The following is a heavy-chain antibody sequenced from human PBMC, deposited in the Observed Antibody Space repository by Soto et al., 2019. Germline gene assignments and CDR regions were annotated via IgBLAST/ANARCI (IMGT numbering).Heavy chain of an antibody. D-gene: IGHD4-17*01. J-gene: IGHJ5*02. CDR1: GGTFSSYA. Sequence: QVQLVQSGAEVKKPGSSVKVSCKASGGTFSSYAISWVRQAPGQGLEWMGGIIPIFGTANYAQKFQGRVTITADESTSTAYMELSSLRSEDTAVYYCARDLKPVYGDYGHWFDPWGQGTLVTVSS. V-gene: IGHV1-69*12. CDR3: ARDLKPVYGDYGHWFDP. CDR2: IIPIFGTA.